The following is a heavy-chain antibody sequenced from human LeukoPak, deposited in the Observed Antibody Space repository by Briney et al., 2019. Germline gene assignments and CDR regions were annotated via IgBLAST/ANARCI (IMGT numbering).Heavy chain of an antibody. CDR2: IYYSGST. J-gene: IGHJ4*02. CDR3: ASFGVGATFFDY. Sequence: SETLSLTCAVSGGSISSSSYYWGWIRQPPGKGLEWIGSIYYSGSTYYNPSLKSRVTISVDTSKNQFSLKLSSVTAADTAVYYCASFGVGATFFDYWGQGTLVTVSS. D-gene: IGHD1-26*01. CDR1: GGSISSSSYY. V-gene: IGHV4-39*07.